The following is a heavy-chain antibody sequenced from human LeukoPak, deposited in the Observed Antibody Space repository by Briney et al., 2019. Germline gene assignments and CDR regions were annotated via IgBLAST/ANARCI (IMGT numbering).Heavy chain of an antibody. V-gene: IGHV1-69-2*01. J-gene: IGHJ4*02. CDR2: VDPEDGET. CDR1: GYTFTDYY. CDR3: ATGVGATSEVSFDY. Sequence: ASVRVSCKVSGYTFTDYYMHWVPQAPGKGLEWMGLVDPEDGETIYAEKFQGRVTITADTSTDTAYMELSSLRSEDTAVYYCATGVGATSEVSFDYWGQGTLVTVSS. D-gene: IGHD1-26*01.